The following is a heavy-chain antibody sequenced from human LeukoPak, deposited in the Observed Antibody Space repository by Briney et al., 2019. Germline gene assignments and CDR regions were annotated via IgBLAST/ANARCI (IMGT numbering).Heavy chain of an antibody. D-gene: IGHD6-19*01. CDR1: GGTFSSYA. Sequence: ASVKVSCKASGGTFSSYAISWVRQAPGQGLEWMGGIIPIFGTANYAQKFQGRVTMTRDTSTSTVYMELSSLRSEDTAVYYCARVGQAVAGRTFDYWGQGTLVTVSS. CDR2: IIPIFGTA. J-gene: IGHJ4*02. V-gene: IGHV1-69*05. CDR3: ARVGQAVAGRTFDY.